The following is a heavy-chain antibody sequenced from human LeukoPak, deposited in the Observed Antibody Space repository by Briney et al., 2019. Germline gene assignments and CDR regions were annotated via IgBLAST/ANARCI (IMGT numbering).Heavy chain of an antibody. CDR1: GGSTTSSY. J-gene: IGHJ6*01. Sequence: SETLSLTCTVSGGSTTSSYWSWIRQPPGRGLEWIGYIYYSGSINYNPSLKSRVTISLDTPKNQFSLKLSSVTAADTAVYNCARRGDSGFFYAMDVWGQGTTVTVSS. CDR3: ARRGDSGFFYAMDV. V-gene: IGHV4-59*08. D-gene: IGHD2-21*01. CDR2: IYYSGSI.